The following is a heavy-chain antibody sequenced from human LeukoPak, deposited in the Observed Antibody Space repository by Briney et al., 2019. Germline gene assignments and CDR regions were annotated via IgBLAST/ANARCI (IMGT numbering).Heavy chain of an antibody. D-gene: IGHD2-2*01. CDR1: SGSFSGYY. CDR3: ARARWSRTGCYSNFDN. V-gene: IGHV4-34*01. Sequence: SETLSLTCAVYSGSFSGYYWSWIRQSPGKGLEWIGEINHSGSTNYNPSLKSRVTMSVDTSKNQFSLNLNSVTAADTAVYYCARARWSRTGCYSNFDNWGQGTLVTVSS. CDR2: INHSGST. J-gene: IGHJ4*02.